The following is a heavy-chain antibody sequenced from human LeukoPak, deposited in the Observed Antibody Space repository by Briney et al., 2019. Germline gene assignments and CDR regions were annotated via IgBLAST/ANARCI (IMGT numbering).Heavy chain of an antibody. J-gene: IGHJ1*01. CDR2: ISSSSSYI. V-gene: IGHV3-21*01. CDR1: GFTFSSYS. D-gene: IGHD4-17*01. CDR3: ARPHDYGDYSIPD. Sequence: PGGSLRLSCAASGFTFSSYSMNWVRQAPGKGLEWVSSISSSSSYIYYADSVKGRFTISRDNAKNSLYLQMNSLRAEDTAVYYCARPHDYGDYSIPDWGQGTLVTVSS.